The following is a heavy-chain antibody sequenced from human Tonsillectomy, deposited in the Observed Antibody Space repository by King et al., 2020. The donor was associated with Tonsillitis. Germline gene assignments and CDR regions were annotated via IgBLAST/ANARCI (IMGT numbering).Heavy chain of an antibody. D-gene: IGHD3-22*01. CDR3: TTLSYYYESLGYFEAFDM. CDR2: IKSKKNGGTT. J-gene: IGHJ3*02. V-gene: IGHV3-15*01. Sequence: VQLVESGGGLVKPGGSLRLSCAASGFTFSNAWMTWVRQAPGKGLEWVGRIKSKKNGGTTDHAAPVKGRFSISRDDSLNTLYLEMNSLKTEDTAVYYCTTLSYYYESLGYFEAFDMWGQGTAVTVSS. CDR1: GFTFSNAW.